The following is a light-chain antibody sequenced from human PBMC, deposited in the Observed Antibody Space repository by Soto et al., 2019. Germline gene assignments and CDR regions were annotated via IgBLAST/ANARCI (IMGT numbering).Light chain of an antibody. Sequence: IVLSQSPATLSSFPGDRVTLSCRASQAVNTRLAWYQHKPGQAPRLLIYLTSNRAAGIPARFSGSGSETDFTLTISDVEPEDFAVYYCHQRQSWPRTFGQGTKV. CDR3: HQRQSWPRT. CDR1: QAVNTR. J-gene: IGKJ1*01. V-gene: IGKV3-11*01. CDR2: LTS.